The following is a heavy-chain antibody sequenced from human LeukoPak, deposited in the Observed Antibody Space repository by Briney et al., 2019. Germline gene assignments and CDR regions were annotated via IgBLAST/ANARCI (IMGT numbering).Heavy chain of an antibody. CDR2: ISSSSNYI. Sequence: GGSLRLSCAASGLTFSSYSMNWVRQAPGKGLEWVSSISSSSNYIYYADSVKGRFTISRDNAKNSLYLQMNSMRAEDTAVYYCARVPHAMVRGVIITEFYFDYWGQGTLVTVSS. V-gene: IGHV3-21*01. CDR3: ARVPHAMVRGVIITEFYFDY. CDR1: GLTFSSYS. D-gene: IGHD3-10*01. J-gene: IGHJ4*02.